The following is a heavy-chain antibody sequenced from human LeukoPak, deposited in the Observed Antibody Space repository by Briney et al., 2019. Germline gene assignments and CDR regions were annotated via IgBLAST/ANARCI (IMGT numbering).Heavy chain of an antibody. CDR3: ARERGGGYIVVVPAALDY. CDR2: TNWNGGST. Sequence: GGSLRLSCAASGFTFDDYGMSWVRQAPGKGLEWVSGTNWNGGSTGYADSVKGRFTISRDNAKNSLYLQMNSLRAEDTALYYCARERGGGYIVVVPAALDYWGQGTLVTVSS. CDR1: GFTFDDYG. D-gene: IGHD2-2*01. V-gene: IGHV3-20*04. J-gene: IGHJ4*02.